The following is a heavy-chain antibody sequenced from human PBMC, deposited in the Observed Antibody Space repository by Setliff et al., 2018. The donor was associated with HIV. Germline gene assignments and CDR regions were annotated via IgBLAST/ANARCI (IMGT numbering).Heavy chain of an antibody. V-gene: IGHV4-61*02. CDR1: GGSISSGDYY. Sequence: PSETLSLTCTVSGGSISSGDYYWTWIRQPAGKGLQWIGRIHTSGNTNYNPSLKSRVTISVDTSKSQFSLKLSSLTAADTAMYYCSIYSGGWHRSFDYWGQGTLVTVSS. CDR3: SIYSGGWHRSFDY. D-gene: IGHD2-15*01. CDR2: IHTSGNT. J-gene: IGHJ4*02.